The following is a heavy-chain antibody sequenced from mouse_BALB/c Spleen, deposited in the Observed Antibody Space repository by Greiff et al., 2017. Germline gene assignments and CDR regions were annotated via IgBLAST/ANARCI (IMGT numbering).Heavy chain of an antibody. D-gene: IGHD1-1*01. CDR1: GFTFSSFG. Sequence: EVKVEESGGGLVQPGGSRKLSCAASGFTFSSFGMHWVRQAPEKGLEWVAYISSGSSTIYYADTVKGRFTISRDNPKNTLFLQMTSLRSEDTAMYYCARGGSFDYWGQGTTLTVSS. V-gene: IGHV5-17*02. J-gene: IGHJ2*01. CDR2: ISSGSSTI. CDR3: ARGGSFDY.